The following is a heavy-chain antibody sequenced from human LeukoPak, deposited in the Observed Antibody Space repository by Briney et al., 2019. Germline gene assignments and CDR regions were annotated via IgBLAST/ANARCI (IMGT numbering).Heavy chain of an antibody. V-gene: IGHV2-5*02. Sequence: SGPTLVNPTQTLTLTCTFSGFSLHTNGVSVGWIRQPPGKALEWLALIYWDDDKHYSPSLKGRLTITKDTSILTMTNMNPVDTATYYCAHSDGSILSEAFDIWGPGTMVTVPT. CDR1: GFSLHTNGVS. CDR2: IYWDDDK. J-gene: IGHJ3*02. CDR3: AHSDGSILSEAFDI. D-gene: IGHD3-3*02.